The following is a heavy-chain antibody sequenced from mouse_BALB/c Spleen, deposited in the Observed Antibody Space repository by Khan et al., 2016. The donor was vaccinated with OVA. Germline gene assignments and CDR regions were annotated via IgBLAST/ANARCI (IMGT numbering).Heavy chain of an antibody. D-gene: IGHD2-10*01. V-gene: IGHV9-3-1*01. CDR3: ARPPYFSYVLDN. CDR1: GHTFTKYG. J-gene: IGHJ4*01. Sequence: QIQLVQSGPELKKPGETVKISCKASGHTFTKYGMNWVKQAPGKGLKWMGWINTYTGQPTYADDFNGRFAFSLETSASTAYLQINNLKTEDTATYFYARPPYFSYVLDNWGQGTSVTVSS. CDR2: INTYTGQP.